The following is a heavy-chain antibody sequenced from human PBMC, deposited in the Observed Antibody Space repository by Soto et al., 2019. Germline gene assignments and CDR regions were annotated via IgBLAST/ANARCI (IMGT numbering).Heavy chain of an antibody. CDR2: INAGNGNT. J-gene: IGHJ4*02. V-gene: IGHV1-3*01. Sequence: QVQLVQSGAEVKKPGASVKVSCKASGYTFTSYAMHWVRQAPGQRLEWMGWINAGNGNTKYSQKFQGRVTITRDTSATTAYMELSSLRSEDTAVYYCARGPGGPDGPGDYWGQGTLVTVSS. D-gene: IGHD2-15*01. CDR1: GYTFTSYA. CDR3: ARGPGGPDGPGDY.